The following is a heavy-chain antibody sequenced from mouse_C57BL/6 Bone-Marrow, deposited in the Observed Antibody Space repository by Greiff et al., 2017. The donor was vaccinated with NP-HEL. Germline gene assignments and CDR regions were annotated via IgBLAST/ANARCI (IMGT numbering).Heavy chain of an antibody. J-gene: IGHJ4*01. CDR2: IRNKANGYTT. CDR1: GFTFTDYY. CDR3: ARHSLSSPYAMDY. Sequence: EVQRVESGGGLVQPGGSLSLSCAASGFTFTDYYMSWVRQPPGKALEWLGFIRNKANGYTTEYSASVKGRFTISRDNSQSILYLQMNALRAEDSATYYCARHSLSSPYAMDYWGQGTSVTVSS. D-gene: IGHD1-1*01. V-gene: IGHV7-3*01.